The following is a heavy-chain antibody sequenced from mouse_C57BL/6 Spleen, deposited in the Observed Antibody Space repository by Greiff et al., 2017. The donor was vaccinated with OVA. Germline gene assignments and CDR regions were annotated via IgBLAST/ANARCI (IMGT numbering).Heavy chain of an antibody. CDR1: GYTFTSYW. J-gene: IGHJ2*01. V-gene: IGHV1-64*01. D-gene: IGHD1-1*01. Sequence: QVHVKQPGAELVKPGASVKLSCKASGYTFTSYWMHWVKQRPGQGLEWIGMIHPNSGSTNYNEKFKSKATLTVDKSSSTAYMQLSSLTSEDSAVYYCARWGTTVVNFDYWGQGTTLTVSS. CDR3: ARWGTTVVNFDY. CDR2: IHPNSGST.